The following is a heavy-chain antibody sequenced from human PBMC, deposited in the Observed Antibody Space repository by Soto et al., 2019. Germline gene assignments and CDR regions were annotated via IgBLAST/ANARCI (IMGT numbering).Heavy chain of an antibody. D-gene: IGHD3-3*01. J-gene: IGHJ6*03. CDR3: AAANFWSGPDFPYYYYMDV. CDR1: GYTFTSYY. CDR2: SNPSGGST. Sequence: QVQLVQSGAEVKKPGASVKVSCKASGYTFTSYYMHWVRQAPGQGLEWMGISNPSGGSTSYAQKFQGRVTMTRDTSTSTVYMELSSLRSEDTAVYYCAAANFWSGPDFPYYYYMDVWGKGTTVTVSS. V-gene: IGHV1-46*01.